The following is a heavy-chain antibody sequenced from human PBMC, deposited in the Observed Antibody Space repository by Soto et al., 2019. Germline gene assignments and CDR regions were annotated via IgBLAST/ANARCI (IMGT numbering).Heavy chain of an antibody. CDR2: IAYDGSNK. J-gene: IGHJ4*02. Sequence: GGSLRLSCAASGFTFSDYGMHWVRQAPGKGLECVAVIAYDGSNKYYADSVKGRFTISRDNSKNTLYLQMDSLRAEDTAVYYCAKNHQRAPSRDGYNLIDYWGQGTLVTVSS. D-gene: IGHD5-12*01. CDR1: GFTFSDYG. CDR3: AKNHQRAPSRDGYNLIDY. V-gene: IGHV3-30*18.